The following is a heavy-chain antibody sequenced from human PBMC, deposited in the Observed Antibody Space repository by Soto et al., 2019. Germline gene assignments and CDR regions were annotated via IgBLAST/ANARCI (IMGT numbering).Heavy chain of an antibody. CDR2: INPNSGGT. CDR1: GYTFPGDY. V-gene: IGHV1-2*04. CDR3: ATGDLGAFDI. J-gene: IGHJ3*02. Sequence: ASGKVASKASGYTFPGDYMHWVRQGRGQRIDSMGCINPNSGGTKYAQKFQGWVTMTRDASISAAYMELSRLRSDDKAVSSCATGDLGAFDIWAQGTMVSV. D-gene: IGHD3-16*01.